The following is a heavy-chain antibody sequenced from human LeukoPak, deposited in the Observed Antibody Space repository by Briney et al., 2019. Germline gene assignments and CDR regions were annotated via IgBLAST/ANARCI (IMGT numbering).Heavy chain of an antibody. V-gene: IGHV4-39*01. D-gene: IGHD6-19*01. Sequence: SETLSLTCTVSGGSINNSPYYWGWIRQPPGKGLEWIATIYYVGTTYYNPSLKGRVTISVDTSKNQFSLRLSSVTAADTAVYYCARISGWYFYFDYWGQGTLVTVSS. CDR1: GGSINNSPYY. CDR2: IYYVGTT. CDR3: ARISGWYFYFDY. J-gene: IGHJ4*02.